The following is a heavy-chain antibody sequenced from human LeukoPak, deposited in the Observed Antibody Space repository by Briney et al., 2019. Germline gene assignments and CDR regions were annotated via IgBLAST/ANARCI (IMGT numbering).Heavy chain of an antibody. V-gene: IGHV1-69*04. CDR2: IIPIFGIA. J-gene: IGHJ3*02. CDR3: ARPINYYDSSGEGVYAFDI. CDR1: GGTFSSYA. D-gene: IGHD3-22*01. Sequence: SVKVSCKASGGTFSSYAISWVRQAPGHVLEWMGRIIPIFGIANYAQKFQGRVTITADKSTSTAYMELSSLRSEDTAVYYCARPINYYDSSGEGVYAFDIWGQGTMVTVSS.